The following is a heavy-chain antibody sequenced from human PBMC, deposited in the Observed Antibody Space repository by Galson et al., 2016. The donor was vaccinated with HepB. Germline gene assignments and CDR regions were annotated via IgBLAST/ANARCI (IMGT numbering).Heavy chain of an antibody. V-gene: IGHV1-69*13. J-gene: IGHJ5*02. CDR2: IIPLFGTT. CDR1: ADIFSSYG. Sequence: SVKVSCKASADIFSSYGISWVRQAPGQGLEFMGRIIPLFGTTNYAQNFQGKVTISAEESTTTAYMELKSLRSDDTAMYYCVRDFKSGAPDLFDPWGQGTLVTASS. CDR3: VRDFKSGAPDLFDP. D-gene: IGHD1-26*01.